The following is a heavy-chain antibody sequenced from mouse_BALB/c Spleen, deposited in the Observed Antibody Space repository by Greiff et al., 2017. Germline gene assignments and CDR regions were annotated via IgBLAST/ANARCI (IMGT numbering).Heavy chain of an antibody. J-gene: IGHJ2*01. CDR2: ISSGSSTI. CDR1: GFTFSNFG. Sequence: EVMLVESGGGLVQPGGSRKLSCAASGFTFSNFGMHWVRQAPEKGLEWVAYISSGSSTIYYADSVKGRFTMSRDNPKNTLFLQMTSLRSEDTAIYYCARSITGTNFDSWGQGTTLTVSS. V-gene: IGHV5-17*02. D-gene: IGHD4-1*01. CDR3: ARSITGTNFDS.